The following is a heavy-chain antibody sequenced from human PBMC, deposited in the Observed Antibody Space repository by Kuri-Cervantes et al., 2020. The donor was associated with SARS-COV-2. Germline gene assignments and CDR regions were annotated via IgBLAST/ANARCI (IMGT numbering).Heavy chain of an antibody. V-gene: IGHV4-30-2*01. CDR3: ARDPETSWYFDL. J-gene: IGHJ2*01. CDR2: IYHSGST. CDR1: GGSISSGGYY. D-gene: IGHD1-7*01. Sequence: LRLSCTVSGGSISSGGYYWSWIRQPPGKGLEWIGYIYHSGSTYYNPSLKSRVTISVGRSKNQFSLKLSSVTAADTAVYYCARDPETSWYFDLWGRGTLVTVSS.